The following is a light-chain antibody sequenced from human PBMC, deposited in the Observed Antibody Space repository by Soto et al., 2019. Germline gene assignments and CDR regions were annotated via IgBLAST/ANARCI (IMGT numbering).Light chain of an antibody. Sequence: DIQMTQSPSAMSASVGDRVTITCWASQGIGNYLAWFQQKPGKVPQRLIYAASSLQSGVPSRFSGSGSGTEFTLTISSLQPEDFATYYCLQHNSYPLTFGGGTKVEIK. CDR1: QGIGNY. V-gene: IGKV1-17*03. CDR3: LQHNSYPLT. CDR2: AAS. J-gene: IGKJ4*01.